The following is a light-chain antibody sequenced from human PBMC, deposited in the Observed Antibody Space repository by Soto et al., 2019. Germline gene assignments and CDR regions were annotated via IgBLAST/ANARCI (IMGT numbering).Light chain of an antibody. CDR3: ESWYNSLSAGV. CDR2: DNH. V-gene: IGLV1-51*01. Sequence: THPPSVSAAPGHKVTISCSGSSSHLGNNYVSWIQQLPGTAPKLLIYDNHKRPSGIPDRFSGSNSGTSANLAITGLQTEDEADYYCESWYNSLSAGVFGTGTKVTVL. J-gene: IGLJ1*01. CDR1: SSHLGNNY.